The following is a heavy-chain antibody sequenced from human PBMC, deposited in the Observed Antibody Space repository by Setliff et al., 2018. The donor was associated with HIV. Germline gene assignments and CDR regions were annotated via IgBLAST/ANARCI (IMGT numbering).Heavy chain of an antibody. D-gene: IGHD3-10*01. V-gene: IGHV1-18*01. CDR1: GYTFASYG. CDR2: ISVYNGNT. CDR3: ARVRQNILLWFGDPLGAFEF. J-gene: IGHJ3*01. Sequence: ASVKVSCKASGYTFASYGISWVRQAPGQGLEWMGWISVYNGNTNYAQKVQGRVSMTTDTSTSTAYMELRSLRSDDTAVYYCARVRQNILLWFGDPLGAFEFWGQGTMVTVS.